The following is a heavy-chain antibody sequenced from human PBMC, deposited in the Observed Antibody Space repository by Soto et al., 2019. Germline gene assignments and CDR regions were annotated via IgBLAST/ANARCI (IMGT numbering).Heavy chain of an antibody. CDR1: GYTFTSYG. D-gene: IGHD5-12*01. CDR3: ARDVVLVPTTMDV. Sequence: QVQLVQSGPEVKKPGASVKVSCKTSGYTFTSYGITWVRQAPGQGLEWMGWISGFNGKTKYVQKFQGRVTMTTDTSTGTAYMELRSLQSDDTAVYYCARDVVLVPTTMDVWGQGTTVTVSS. J-gene: IGHJ6*02. V-gene: IGHV1-18*01. CDR2: ISGFNGKT.